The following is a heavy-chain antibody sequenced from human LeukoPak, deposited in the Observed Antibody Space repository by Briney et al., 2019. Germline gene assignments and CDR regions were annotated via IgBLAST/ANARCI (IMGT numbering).Heavy chain of an antibody. CDR1: GGSISSHY. CDR3: ARLHYDAFDI. Sequence: SETLSLTCTVSGGSISSHYWSWIRQPPGKGLEWIGYIYYSGSTNYNPSLRSRVTISVDTSKNQFSLKLSSVTAADTAVYYCARLHYDAFDIWGQGTMVTVSS. V-gene: IGHV4-59*11. CDR2: IYYSGST. J-gene: IGHJ3*02.